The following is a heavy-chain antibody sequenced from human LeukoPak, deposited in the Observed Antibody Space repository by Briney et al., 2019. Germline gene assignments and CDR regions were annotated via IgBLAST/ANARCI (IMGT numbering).Heavy chain of an antibody. CDR3: AREGVDTRWGYYMDV. D-gene: IGHD5-18*01. V-gene: IGHV4-61*02. CDR1: GGSISSGSYY. Sequence: SETLSLTCTVSGGSISSGSYYWSWIRQPAGKGLEWIGRIYTSGSTNYNPSLKSRVTISVDTSKNQFSLKLSSVTAADTAVYYCAREGVDTRWGYYMDVWGKGTTVTVSS. J-gene: IGHJ6*03. CDR2: IYTSGST.